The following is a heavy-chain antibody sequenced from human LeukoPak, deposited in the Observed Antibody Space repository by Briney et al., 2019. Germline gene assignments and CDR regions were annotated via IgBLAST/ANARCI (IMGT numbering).Heavy chain of an antibody. J-gene: IGHJ6*02. Sequence: EASVKVSCKASGYTFTSYGISWVRQAPGQGLEWMGWISAYNGNTNYARKIQGRVTMTTDTSTSTAYMELRSLRSDDTAVYYCARDRGIAAAGTYYYYYYGMDVWGQGTTVTVSS. CDR2: ISAYNGNT. V-gene: IGHV1-18*01. D-gene: IGHD6-13*01. CDR3: ARDRGIAAAGTYYYYYYGMDV. CDR1: GYTFTSYG.